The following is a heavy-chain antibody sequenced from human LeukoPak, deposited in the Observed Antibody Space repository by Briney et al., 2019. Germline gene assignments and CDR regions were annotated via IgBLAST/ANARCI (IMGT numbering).Heavy chain of an antibody. D-gene: IGHD3-9*01. CDR2: IIPIFGTA. Sequence: GASVKVSCKASGGTFISYAISWVRQAPGQGLEWMGGIIPIFGTANYAQKFQGRVTITADESTSTAYMELSSLRSEDTAVYYCAIIDDETGYYELVDYWGQGTLVTVSS. CDR1: GGTFISYA. V-gene: IGHV1-69*13. J-gene: IGHJ4*02. CDR3: AIIDDETGYYELVDY.